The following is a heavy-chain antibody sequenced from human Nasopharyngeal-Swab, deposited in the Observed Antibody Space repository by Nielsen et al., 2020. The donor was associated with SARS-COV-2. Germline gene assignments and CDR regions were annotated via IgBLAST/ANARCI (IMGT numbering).Heavy chain of an antibody. CDR1: EFTISSNY. CDR2: IYSGGST. J-gene: IGHJ4*02. V-gene: IGHV3-53*01. D-gene: IGHD1-26*01. Sequence: SCAASEFTISSNYMSWVRPAPGKGLEWVSVIYSGGSTYYADSVKGRFTITRDNSKNTLYLQMNSLRAEDTAVYYCSRDVGGSYSTWGQGTLVTVSS. CDR3: SRDVGGSYST.